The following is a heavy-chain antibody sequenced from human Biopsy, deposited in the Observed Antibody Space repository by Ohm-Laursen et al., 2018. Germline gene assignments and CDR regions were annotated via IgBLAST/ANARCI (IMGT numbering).Heavy chain of an antibody. CDR2: IYYSGST. V-gene: IGHV4-59*07. J-gene: IGHJ6*02. CDR3: ARATNSTGWPYCYFYGMDV. Sequence: SDTLSLTCTVSGGAISSDYWSWIRQTPGKGLERIGYIYYSGSTNYNPSLKSRVTISVDTSKNQFSLRLNSVTAADTAVYYCARATNSTGWPYCYFYGMDVWGQGTTVTVSS. D-gene: IGHD2/OR15-2a*01. CDR1: GGAISSDY.